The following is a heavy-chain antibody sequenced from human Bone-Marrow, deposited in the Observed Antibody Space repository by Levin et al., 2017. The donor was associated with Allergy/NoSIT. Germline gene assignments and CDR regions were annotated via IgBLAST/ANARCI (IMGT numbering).Heavy chain of an antibody. D-gene: IGHD3-10*01. V-gene: IGHV1-69*13. J-gene: IGHJ4*02. CDR2: IIPIFGTA. CDR1: GGTFSSYA. CDR3: ATRAEITMVRGVTPDY. Sequence: SVKVSCKASGGTFSSYAISWVRQAPGQGLEWMGGIIPIFGTANYAQKFQGRVTITADESTSTAYMELSSLRSEDTAVYYCATRAEITMVRGVTPDYWGQGTLVTVSS.